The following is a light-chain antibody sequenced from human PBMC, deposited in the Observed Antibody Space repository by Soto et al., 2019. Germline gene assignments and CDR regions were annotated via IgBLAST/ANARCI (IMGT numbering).Light chain of an antibody. CDR3: GTWDNSLSAGV. CDR1: NSNIGNNY. V-gene: IGLV1-51*01. J-gene: IGLJ3*02. Sequence: QSVLTQPPSVSAAPGQKVTISCSGSNSNIGNNYVSWYQQLPGTAPKLLIYDNNKRPSGIPDRFSGSTSGTSATLGITGLQTGDEADYYCGTWDNSLSAGVFGGGTQLTVL. CDR2: DNN.